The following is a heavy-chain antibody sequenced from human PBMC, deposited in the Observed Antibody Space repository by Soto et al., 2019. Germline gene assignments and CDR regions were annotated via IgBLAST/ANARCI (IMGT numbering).Heavy chain of an antibody. V-gene: IGHV4-59*01. Sequence: SETLSLTCTVSGGSISSYYWSWIRQPPGKGLEWIGYIYYSGSTNYNPSLKSRVTISVDTSKNQFSLKLSSVTAADTAVYYCARVMRYSSGWYSRVYYYGMDVWGQGTTVTVSS. CDR1: GGSISSYY. J-gene: IGHJ6*02. CDR2: IYYSGST. CDR3: ARVMRYSSGWYSRVYYYGMDV. D-gene: IGHD6-19*01.